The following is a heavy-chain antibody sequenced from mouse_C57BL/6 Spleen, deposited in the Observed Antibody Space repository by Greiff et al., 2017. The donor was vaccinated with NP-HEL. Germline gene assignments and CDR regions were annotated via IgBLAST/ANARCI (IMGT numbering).Heavy chain of an antibody. J-gene: IGHJ2*01. CDR2: IHPNSGST. V-gene: IGHV1-64*01. CDR3: ASTYGSSYLDY. Sequence: VQLQQPGAELVKPGASVKLSCKASGYTFTSYWMHWVKQRPGQGLEWIGMIHPNSGSTNYNEKFKSKATLTVDKSSSTAYMQLSSLTSKDSAVYYCASTYGSSYLDYWGQGTTLTVSS. D-gene: IGHD1-1*01. CDR1: GYTFTSYW.